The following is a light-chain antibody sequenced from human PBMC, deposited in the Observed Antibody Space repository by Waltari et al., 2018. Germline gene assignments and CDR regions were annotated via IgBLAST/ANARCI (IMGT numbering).Light chain of an antibody. CDR3: HSRKGSDNQVV. J-gene: IGLJ3*02. Sequence: SSELTQGPDVSVALGQTVKIPCQGDSLRTSYASWYQVKPGQAPVLVLLGKEKRPSGIPDRISGYSSGTTSSLTITGAQAEDEADYYCHSRKGSDNQVVFGGGTKLTVL. V-gene: IGLV3-19*01. CDR1: SLRTSY. CDR2: GKE.